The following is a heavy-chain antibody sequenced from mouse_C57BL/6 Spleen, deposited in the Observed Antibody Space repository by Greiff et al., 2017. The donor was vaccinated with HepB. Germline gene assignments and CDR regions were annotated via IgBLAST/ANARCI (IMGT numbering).Heavy chain of an antibody. Sequence: VQLQESGAELVMPGASVKLSCKASGYTFTSYWMHWVKQRPGQGLEWIGEIDPSDSYTNYNQKFKGKSTLTVDKSSSTAYMQLSSLTSEDSAVYYCARSHYGSSYQYFDVWGTGTTVTVSS. CDR3: ARSHYGSSYQYFDV. J-gene: IGHJ1*03. D-gene: IGHD1-1*01. CDR2: IDPSDSYT. CDR1: GYTFTSYW. V-gene: IGHV1-69*01.